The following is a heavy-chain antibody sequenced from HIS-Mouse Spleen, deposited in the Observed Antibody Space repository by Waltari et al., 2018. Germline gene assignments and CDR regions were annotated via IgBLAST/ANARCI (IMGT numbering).Heavy chain of an antibody. Sequence: QLQLPESGPVLVKPSETLSLTCTVSGGSISSSSYYWGWSRQPPGKGLEWIGSIYYSGSTYYNPSLKSRVTISVDTSKNQFSLKLSSVTAADTAVYYCAREIPYSSSWYDWYFDLWGRGTLVTVSS. CDR3: AREIPYSSSWYDWYFDL. CDR1: GGSISSSSYY. D-gene: IGHD6-13*01. CDR2: IYYSGST. J-gene: IGHJ2*01. V-gene: IGHV4-39*07.